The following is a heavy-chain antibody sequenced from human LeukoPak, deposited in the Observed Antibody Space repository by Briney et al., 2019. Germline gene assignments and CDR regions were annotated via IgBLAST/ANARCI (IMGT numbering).Heavy chain of an antibody. Sequence: GGSLRLSCAVSGFGFSSHSMNWVRQAPGKGLEWVSSITSSGTYIYYADSVKGRFTISRDDAKNSLYLQMNSLRAEDTAVYYCATDTGGVDYWGQGTLVTVSS. D-gene: IGHD3-10*01. V-gene: IGHV3-21*01. CDR1: GFGFSSHS. J-gene: IGHJ4*02. CDR2: ITSSGTYI. CDR3: ATDTGGVDY.